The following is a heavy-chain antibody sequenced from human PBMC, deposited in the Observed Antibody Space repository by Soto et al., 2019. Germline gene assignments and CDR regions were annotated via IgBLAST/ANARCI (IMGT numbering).Heavy chain of an antibody. CDR3: AREGPVLRYFDWLLANDAFDI. Sequence: QVQLVQSGAEVKKPGASVKVSCKASGYTFTSYAMHWVRQAPGQRLEWMGWINAGNGNTKYSQKFQGRVTITRDTSASKAYMELSSLRSEDTAVYYCAREGPVLRYFDWLLANDAFDIWGQGTMVTVSS. CDR1: GYTFTSYA. CDR2: INAGNGNT. J-gene: IGHJ3*02. V-gene: IGHV1-3*01. D-gene: IGHD3-9*01.